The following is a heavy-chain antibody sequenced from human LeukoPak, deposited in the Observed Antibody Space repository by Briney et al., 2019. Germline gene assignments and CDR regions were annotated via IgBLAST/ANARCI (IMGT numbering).Heavy chain of an antibody. V-gene: IGHV3-7*01. CDR2: IKEDGSDK. CDR3: ARVLGGSSGYYLDY. D-gene: IGHD3-22*01. CDR1: RFTFSDYL. J-gene: IGHJ4*02. Sequence: GGSLRLSCAASRFTFSDYLMSWVRQPPGKGLEWVANIKEDGSDKYEYYVDSVKGRFTISRDNAKNSLYLQMNILRAEDTAVYYCARVLGGSSGYYLDYWGQGTLVTVSS.